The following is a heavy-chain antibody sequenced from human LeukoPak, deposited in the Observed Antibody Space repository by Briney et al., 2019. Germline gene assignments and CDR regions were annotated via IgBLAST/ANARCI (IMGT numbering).Heavy chain of an antibody. CDR2: IIPIFGTA. CDR1: GGTFSSYA. Sequence: ASVKVSCKASGGTFSSYAISWVRQAPGQGLEWMGGIIPIFGTANYAQKFQGRVTITADKSTSTAYMELSSLRSEDTAVYYCASALGYSSSWYPDAFDIWGQGTMVTVSS. D-gene: IGHD6-13*01. CDR3: ASALGYSSSWYPDAFDI. V-gene: IGHV1-69*06. J-gene: IGHJ3*02.